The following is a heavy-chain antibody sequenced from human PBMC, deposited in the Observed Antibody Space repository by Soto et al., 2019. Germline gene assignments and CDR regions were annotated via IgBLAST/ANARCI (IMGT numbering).Heavy chain of an antibody. D-gene: IGHD6-13*01. CDR2: ISAYNGNT. V-gene: IGHV1-18*04. CDR3: ARQIAAAGNNWFDP. J-gene: IGHJ5*02. CDR1: GYTFTSYG. Sequence: ASVRVSCKASGYTFTSYGISWVRQAPGQGLEWMGWISAYNGNTNYAQKLQGRVTMTTDTSTSTAYMELRSLRSDDTAVYYCARQIAAAGNNWFDPWGQGTLVTVSS.